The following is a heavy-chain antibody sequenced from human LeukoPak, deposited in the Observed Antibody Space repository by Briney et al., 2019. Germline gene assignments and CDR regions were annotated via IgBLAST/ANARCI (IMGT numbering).Heavy chain of an antibody. D-gene: IGHD6-13*01. CDR2: IKQDGSEK. Sequence: GGSLRLSCTVSGFTFSRYWMTWVRQAPGKGLEWVANIKQDGSEKYYVDSVKGRFTISRDNAKNSLYLQMNSLRDEDTSVYYCVREAVSSSWNNWYFDLWGRGTLVTVSS. J-gene: IGHJ2*01. CDR3: VREAVSSSWNNWYFDL. CDR1: GFTFSRYW. V-gene: IGHV3-7*01.